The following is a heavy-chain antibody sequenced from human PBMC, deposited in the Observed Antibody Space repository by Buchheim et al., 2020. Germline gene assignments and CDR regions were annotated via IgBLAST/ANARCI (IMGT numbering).Heavy chain of an antibody. CDR3: ARDQRPYCSDGICYLEF. Sequence: QVQLVQSGAEVKKPGSSVKVSCKASGGTFTSHAITWVRQAPGQGLEWMGRIIPMFATANYAQKFQGRVTITADESTSTVYMELTSLKSEDTAVYYCARDQRPYCSDGICYLEFWGHGTL. D-gene: IGHD2-15*01. CDR2: IIPMFATA. V-gene: IGHV1-69*18. J-gene: IGHJ4*01. CDR1: GGTFTSHA.